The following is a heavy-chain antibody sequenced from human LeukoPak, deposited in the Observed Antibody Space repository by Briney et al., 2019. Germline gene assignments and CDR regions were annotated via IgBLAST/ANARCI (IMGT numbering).Heavy chain of an antibody. D-gene: IGHD1-26*01. J-gene: IGHJ6*03. CDR1: GGSISSYY. CDR2: IYTSGST. CDR3: ARDHPTPTTGYMDV. Sequence: KPSETLSLTCTVSGGSISSYYWSWIRQPAGKGLEWIGRIYTSGSTNYNPSFKSRVTISVDTSKNQFSLKVDSVTAADTAVYYCARDHPTPTTGYMDVWGKGTTVTVSS. V-gene: IGHV4-4*07.